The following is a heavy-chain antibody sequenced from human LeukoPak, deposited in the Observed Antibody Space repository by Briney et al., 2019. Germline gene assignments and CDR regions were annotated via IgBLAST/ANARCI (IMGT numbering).Heavy chain of an antibody. Sequence: GASVKVSCKVSGYTLTELTMHWVRQAPGKGLEWMGGFDPEDGETIYAQKFQGRVTMTEDTSTDTAYMELSSLRSEDTAVYYCATIRYDFWKRYYYYGMDVWGQGTTVTVSS. V-gene: IGHV1-24*01. D-gene: IGHD3-3*01. CDR3: ATIRYDFWKRYYYYGMDV. CDR2: FDPEDGET. CDR1: GYTLTELT. J-gene: IGHJ6*02.